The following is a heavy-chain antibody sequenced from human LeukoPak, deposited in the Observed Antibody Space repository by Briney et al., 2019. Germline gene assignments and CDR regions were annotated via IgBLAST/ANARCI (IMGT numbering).Heavy chain of an antibody. V-gene: IGHV3-7*01. CDR2: IKQDGSEK. CDR1: GFTLSSYW. CDR3: ARVDGCSSTSCFLLRGYYGMDV. D-gene: IGHD2-2*01. Sequence: GGSLRLSCAASGFTLSSYWMSWVRQAPGKGLEWVANIKQDGSEKYYVDSVKGRFTISRDNAKNSLYLQMNSLRAEDTAVYYCARVDGCSSTSCFLLRGYYGMDVWGQGTTVTVSS. J-gene: IGHJ6*02.